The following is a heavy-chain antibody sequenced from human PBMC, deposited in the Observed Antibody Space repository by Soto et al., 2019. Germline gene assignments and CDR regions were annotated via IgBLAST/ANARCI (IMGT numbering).Heavy chain of an antibody. J-gene: IGHJ5*02. CDR2: ISGSGGST. Sequence: EVQLLESGGGLVQPGGSLRLSCAASGFTFISYAMSWVRQAPGKGLEWVSAISGSGGSTYYADSVKGRFTISRDNSKNTLDLQMNGLRAEDTAVYYCAKRRAVAGTCDWFDPWGQGTLVTVSS. D-gene: IGHD6-19*01. V-gene: IGHV3-23*01. CDR3: AKRRAVAGTCDWFDP. CDR1: GFTFISYA.